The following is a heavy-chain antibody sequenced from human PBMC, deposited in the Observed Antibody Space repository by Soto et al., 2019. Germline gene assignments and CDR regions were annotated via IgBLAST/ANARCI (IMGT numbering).Heavy chain of an antibody. J-gene: IGHJ5*02. CDR2: ISAYNGNT. CDR1: GYTFTSYG. V-gene: IGHV1-18*01. CDR3: ARAAAITIFGVVPFDP. Sequence: ASVKVSCKASGYTFTSYGISWVRQAPGQGLEWMGWISAYNGNTNYAQKLQGRVTMTTDTSTSTAYMELRSLRSDDTAVYYCARAAAITIFGVVPFDPWGQGTLVTVSS. D-gene: IGHD3-3*01.